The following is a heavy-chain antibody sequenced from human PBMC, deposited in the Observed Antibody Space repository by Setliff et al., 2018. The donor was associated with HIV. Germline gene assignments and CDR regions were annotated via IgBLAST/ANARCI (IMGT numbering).Heavy chain of an antibody. V-gene: IGHV4-34*01. CDR1: SGSLTGYY. CDR3: ASRVYYYDENRILREEGFVP. D-gene: IGHD3-22*01. CDR2: INHNGNT. J-gene: IGHJ5*02. Sequence: PSETLSLTCAVYSGSLTGYYWSWIRQPPGKGLEWIGEINHNGNTNYNPSLKSRVTMSVDTSKNQFFLKLSSVTAADAAVYYCASRVYYYDENRILREEGFVPWGQGTLVTVS.